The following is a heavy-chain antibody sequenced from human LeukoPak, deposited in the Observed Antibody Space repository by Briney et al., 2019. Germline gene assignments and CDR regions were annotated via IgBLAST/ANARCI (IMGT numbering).Heavy chain of an antibody. CDR1: GYTFTGYF. CDR2: LNPNSGGT. V-gene: IGHV1-2*02. Sequence: ASVTVFCKASGYTFTGYFIHWVRQAPGQGLEWMGWLNPNSGGTNYAQKFQGRVTMTRDTSINTAYMELNRLRSDDTAMYYCARDGSSWYNWFDPWGRGTLVTVSS. D-gene: IGHD6-13*01. J-gene: IGHJ5*02. CDR3: ARDGSSWYNWFDP.